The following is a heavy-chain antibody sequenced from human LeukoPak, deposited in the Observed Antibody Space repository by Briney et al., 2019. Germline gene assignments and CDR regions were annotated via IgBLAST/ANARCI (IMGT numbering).Heavy chain of an antibody. CDR3: ARGNIVATINYYYYGMDV. Sequence: SETLSLTCAVYGGSFSGYYWSWIRQPPGKGLEWIGEINHSGSTNYNPSLKSRVTISVDTSKNQFSLKLSSVTAADTAVYYCARGNIVATINYYYYGMDVWGQGTTVTVSS. V-gene: IGHV4-34*01. CDR2: INHSGST. D-gene: IGHD5-12*01. J-gene: IGHJ6*02. CDR1: GGSFSGYY.